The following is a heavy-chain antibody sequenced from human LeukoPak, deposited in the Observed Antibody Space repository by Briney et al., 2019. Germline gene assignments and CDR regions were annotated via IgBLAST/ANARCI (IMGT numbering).Heavy chain of an antibody. D-gene: IGHD3-22*01. J-gene: IGHJ2*01. CDR2: IYVNGIT. Sequence: SETLSLTCTVSGGSMFNYYWNWIRQPPGKGLEWIGYIYVNGITNYSPSLRSRGTISIATSKNQFSLRLTSVTAADAAMYYCARRAYYDSSGYHPTSGYFDLWGRGSLVSVSS. CDR1: GGSMFNYY. V-gene: IGHV4-4*08. CDR3: ARRAYYDSSGYHPTSGYFDL.